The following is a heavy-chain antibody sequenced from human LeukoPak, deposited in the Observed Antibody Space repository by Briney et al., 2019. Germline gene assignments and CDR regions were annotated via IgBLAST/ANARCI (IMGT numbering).Heavy chain of an antibody. J-gene: IGHJ3*02. V-gene: IGHV1-69*05. CDR1: GGTFSSYA. D-gene: IGHD3-22*01. Sequence: SVKVSCKASGGTFSSYAISWVRQAPGQGLEWMGRIIPIFGTANYAQKFQGRVTITTDESTSTAYMELSSLRSEDTAVYCCARASYDSSGRSDGAFDIWGQGTMVTVSS. CDR3: ARASYDSSGRSDGAFDI. CDR2: IIPIFGTA.